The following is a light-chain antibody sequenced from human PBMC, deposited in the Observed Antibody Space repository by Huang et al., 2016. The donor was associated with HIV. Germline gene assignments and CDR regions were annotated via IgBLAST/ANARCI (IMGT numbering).Light chain of an antibody. CDR3: QQRSNWFLT. V-gene: IGKV3-11*01. CDR1: QSVSSY. Sequence: EIVLTQSTAALSLSPGERATLSCRASQSVSSYLAWYQQKPGQAPRRLIYESSNRATGIPARFSGSGSGTYFTLTISSLEPEDFAVYYGQQRSNWFLTFGGGTKVEIK. J-gene: IGKJ4*01. CDR2: ESS.